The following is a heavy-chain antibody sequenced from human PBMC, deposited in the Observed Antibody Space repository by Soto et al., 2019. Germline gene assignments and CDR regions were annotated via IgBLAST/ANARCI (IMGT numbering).Heavy chain of an antibody. Sequence: RRLSCAASGFTFSSYGMHWVRQAPGKGLEWVAVISYDGSNKYYADSVKGRFTISRDNSKNTLYLQMNSLRAEDTAVYYCAKDVAAAGTRYYYGMDVWGQGTTVTVSS. CDR3: AKDVAAAGTRYYYGMDV. V-gene: IGHV3-30*18. CDR2: ISYDGSNK. CDR1: GFTFSSYG. D-gene: IGHD6-13*01. J-gene: IGHJ6*02.